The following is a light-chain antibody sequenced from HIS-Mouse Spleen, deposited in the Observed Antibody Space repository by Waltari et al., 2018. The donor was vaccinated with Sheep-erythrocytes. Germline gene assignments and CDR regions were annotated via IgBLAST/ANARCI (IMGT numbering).Light chain of an antibody. V-gene: IGLV2-11*01. J-gene: IGLJ3*02. Sequence: SALTQPRSVSGSPGQSVTISCTGTSSDVGGYNYVSWYQHHPGKAPKLMIYDVSKRPSGVPDRLSGSKSGNTASLTISGLQAEDEADYYCCSYAGSYTFWVFGGGTRLTVL. CDR2: DVS. CDR1: SSDVGGYNY. CDR3: CSYAGSYTFWV.